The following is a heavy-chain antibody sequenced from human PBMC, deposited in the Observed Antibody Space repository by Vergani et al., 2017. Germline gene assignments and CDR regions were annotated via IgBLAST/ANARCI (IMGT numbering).Heavy chain of an antibody. CDR3: ARSRPYCTSGSCPAI. J-gene: IGHJ4*02. V-gene: IGHV4-4*09. D-gene: IGHD2-15*01. Sequence: QVQLQESGPGLVKPSETLSLTCTVSGDTISSYYWSWIRQPAGKGPEWIGHIHTGGSTDLNPSFKSRVSISVDTSKSQFSLKLNSVTVADTAVYYCARSRPYCTSGSCPAIWGQGTLVTVSS. CDR2: IHTGGST. CDR1: GDTISSYY.